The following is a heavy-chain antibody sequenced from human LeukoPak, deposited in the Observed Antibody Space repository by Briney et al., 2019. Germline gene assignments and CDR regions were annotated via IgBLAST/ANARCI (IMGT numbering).Heavy chain of an antibody. CDR3: ARGRGIGLGRLAGTGHFDY. D-gene: IGHD6-19*01. J-gene: IGHJ4*02. CDR1: GYSFTSYW. Sequence: GESLKISCKGSGYSFTSYWIGWVRQMPGKGLEWMGIIYPGESDTRYSPSFQGQVTISADKSISTAYLQWSSLKASDTAVYYCARGRGIGLGRLAGTGHFDYWGQGTLVTVSS. CDR2: IYPGESDT. V-gene: IGHV5-51*01.